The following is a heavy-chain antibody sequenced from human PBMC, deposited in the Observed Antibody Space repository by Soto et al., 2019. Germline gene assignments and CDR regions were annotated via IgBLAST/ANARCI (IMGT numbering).Heavy chain of an antibody. D-gene: IGHD2-2*01. Sequence: ASVKVSCKASGYTFTSYGISWVRQAPGQGLEWMGWISAYNGNTNYAQKLQGRVTMTTDTSTSTAYMELRSLRSDDTAVYYCARDGCSSTSCSQGGMDVWGQGTTVTVSS. V-gene: IGHV1-18*04. J-gene: IGHJ6*02. CDR3: ARDGCSSTSCSQGGMDV. CDR2: ISAYNGNT. CDR1: GYTFTSYG.